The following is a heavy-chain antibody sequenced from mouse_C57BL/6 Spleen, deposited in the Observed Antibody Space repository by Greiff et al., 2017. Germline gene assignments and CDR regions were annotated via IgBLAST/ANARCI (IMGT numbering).Heavy chain of an antibody. J-gene: IGHJ4*01. CDR1: GFNIKDYY. D-gene: IGHD1-1*01. Sequence: VQLQQSGAELVRPGASVKLSCTASGFNIKDYYMHWVKQRPEQGLEWIGRIDPEDGDTEYAPKFQGKATMTADTSSNTAYLQLSSLTSEDTAVYYCTHYYYGRNAMDYWGQGTSVTVSS. V-gene: IGHV14-1*01. CDR2: IDPEDGDT. CDR3: THYYYGRNAMDY.